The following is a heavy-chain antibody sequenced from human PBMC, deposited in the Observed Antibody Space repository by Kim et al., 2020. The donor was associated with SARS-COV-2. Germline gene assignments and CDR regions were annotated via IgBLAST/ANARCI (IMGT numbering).Heavy chain of an antibody. Sequence: SVKVSCKASGDTFSSYAISWVRQAPGQGLEWMGGIIPIFGTANYAQKFQGRVTITADESTSTAYMELSSLRSEDTAVYYCASDLLYCSSTSCYVDEYYYYGMDVWGQGTTVTVSS. J-gene: IGHJ6*02. V-gene: IGHV1-69*13. CDR3: ASDLLYCSSTSCYVDEYYYYGMDV. CDR2: IIPIFGTA. CDR1: GDTFSSYA. D-gene: IGHD2-2*01.